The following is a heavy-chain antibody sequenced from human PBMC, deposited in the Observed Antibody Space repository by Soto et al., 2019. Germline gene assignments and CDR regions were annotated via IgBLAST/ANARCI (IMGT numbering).Heavy chain of an antibody. J-gene: IGHJ6*02. CDR1: GYTFTSYY. D-gene: IGHD4-4*01. V-gene: IGHV1-46*01. Sequence: ASVKVSCKASGYTFTSYYMHWVRQAPGQGLEWMGIINPSGGSTSYAQKFQGRVTMTRDTSTSTVYMELSSLRSEDTAVYYCARDGNSLTGYYYYGMDVWGQGTTVTVSS. CDR2: INPSGGST. CDR3: ARDGNSLTGYYYYGMDV.